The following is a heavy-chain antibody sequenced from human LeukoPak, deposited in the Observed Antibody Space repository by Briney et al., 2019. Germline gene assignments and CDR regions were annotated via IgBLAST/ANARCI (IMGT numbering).Heavy chain of an antibody. Sequence: GGSLRLSCAASGFTFSSYGMHWVRQAPGKGLEWVAVISHDGNNNYYSDSVKGRFPISRDNSKNTLDLQMNSLRAEDTAVYYCAKDGPPVAFDYWGQGTLVTASS. V-gene: IGHV3-30*18. CDR3: AKDGPPVAFDY. D-gene: IGHD3/OR15-3a*01. J-gene: IGHJ4*02. CDR2: ISHDGNNN. CDR1: GFTFSSYG.